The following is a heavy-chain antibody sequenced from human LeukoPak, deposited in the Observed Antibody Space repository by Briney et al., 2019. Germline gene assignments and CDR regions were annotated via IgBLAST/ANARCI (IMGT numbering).Heavy chain of an antibody. Sequence: PGRSLRLSCAASGFTFSSYGMHWVRQAPGKGLEWVAVISYDGSNKYYADYVKGRFTISRDNSKNTLYLQMNSLRAEDTAVYYCAKSALDWGQGTLVTVSS. J-gene: IGHJ4*02. CDR3: AKSALD. CDR2: ISYDGSNK. CDR1: GFTFSSYG. V-gene: IGHV3-30*18.